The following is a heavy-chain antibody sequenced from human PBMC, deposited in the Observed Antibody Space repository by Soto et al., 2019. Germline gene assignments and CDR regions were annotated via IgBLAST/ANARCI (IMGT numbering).Heavy chain of an antibody. J-gene: IGHJ6*02. D-gene: IGHD6-6*01. V-gene: IGHV1-46*01. Sequence: QVQLVQSGAEVKKPGASVKVSCKASGYTFTSYYMHWVRQAPGQGLEWMGIINPSGGSTSYAQKFQGRVTMTRDTSTSTVYMELSSLRSEDTAVYYCARDIAAQSYYYYGMDVWGQGTTVTVSS. CDR1: GYTFTSYY. CDR3: ARDIAAQSYYYYGMDV. CDR2: INPSGGST.